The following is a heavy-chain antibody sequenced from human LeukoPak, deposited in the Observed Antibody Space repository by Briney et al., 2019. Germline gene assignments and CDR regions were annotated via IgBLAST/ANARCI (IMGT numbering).Heavy chain of an antibody. CDR2: ISSSGSIT. J-gene: IGHJ3*02. CDR1: GFTLSSHN. D-gene: IGHD3-10*01. V-gene: IGHV3-48*01. CDR3: ARPGITAFDI. Sequence: GGSLRLSCVASGFTLSSHNINWVRQAPGKGLEWVSHISSSGSITYYGDSVKGRITISRDDAKNSVSLFMNSLRAEDSAVYYCARPGITAFDIWGQGTMVTVSS.